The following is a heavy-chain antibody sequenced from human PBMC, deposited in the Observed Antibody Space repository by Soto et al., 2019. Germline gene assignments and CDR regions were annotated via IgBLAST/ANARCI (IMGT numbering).Heavy chain of an antibody. Sequence: GGSLRLSCAASGFTFSSYAMSWVRQAPGKGLEWVSAISGSGGSTYYADSVKGRFTISRDNSKNTLYLQMNSLRAEDTAVYYCAKDRYYDSSGYCSDYWGQGTLVTVSS. V-gene: IGHV3-23*01. D-gene: IGHD3-22*01. CDR3: AKDRYYDSSGYCSDY. CDR2: ISGSGGST. J-gene: IGHJ4*02. CDR1: GFTFSSYA.